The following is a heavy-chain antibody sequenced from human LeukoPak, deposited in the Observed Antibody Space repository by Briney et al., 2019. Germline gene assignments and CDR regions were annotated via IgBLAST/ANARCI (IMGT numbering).Heavy chain of an antibody. V-gene: IGHV3-23*01. Sequence: GGSLRLSCAASGFTFSSYAMSWVRQAPGEGLEWVSSISGSGGSTYYADSVKGRFTISRDNSKNTLYLQMNSLRAEDTAVYYCAKDMITFGGVIVKYFDYWGQGTLVTVSS. D-gene: IGHD3-16*02. CDR3: AKDMITFGGVIVKYFDY. CDR2: ISGSGGST. CDR1: GFTFSSYA. J-gene: IGHJ4*02.